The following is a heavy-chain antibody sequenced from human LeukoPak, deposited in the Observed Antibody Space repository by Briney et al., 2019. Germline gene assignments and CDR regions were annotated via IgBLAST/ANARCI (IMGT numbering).Heavy chain of an antibody. CDR1: GFTFSSYA. Sequence: GGSLRLSCAASGFTFSSYAMHWVRQAPGKGLEWVAVISYDGSNKYYADSVEGRFTISRDNSKNTLYLQMNSLRAEDTAVYYCARESRGGSFDYWGQGTLVTVSS. V-gene: IGHV3-30*04. J-gene: IGHJ4*02. CDR3: ARESRGGSFDY. CDR2: ISYDGSNK.